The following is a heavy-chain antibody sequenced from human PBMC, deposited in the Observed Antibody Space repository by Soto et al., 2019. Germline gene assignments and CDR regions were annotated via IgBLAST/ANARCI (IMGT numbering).Heavy chain of an antibody. V-gene: IGHV1-18*01. CDR1: GYTFTSYG. CDR2: ISAYNGNT. J-gene: IGHJ4*02. CDR3: ARLEPDYDFWSGYCFDY. Sequence: QVQLVQSGAEVKKPGASVKVSCKASGYTFTSYGISWVRQAPGQGLEWMGRISAYNGNTNYAQKLQGRVTMTTDTSTSTAYMELRSLRSDDTAVYYCARLEPDYDFWSGYCFDYWGQGTLVTVSS. D-gene: IGHD3-3*01.